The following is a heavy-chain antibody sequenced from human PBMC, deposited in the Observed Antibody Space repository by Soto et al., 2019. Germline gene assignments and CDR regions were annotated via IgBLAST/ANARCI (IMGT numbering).Heavy chain of an antibody. Sequence: PSQTLSLTCAISGDSVSSNTAAWNWIRSSPSRGLEWLGRTYYRSNWRHDYAVSVKSRIIVNPDTSKNHFSLQLNSVTPDYTAVYYCARGVAGTGFDLWGQGTLVTVSS. J-gene: IGHJ4*02. CDR3: ARGVAGTGFDL. D-gene: IGHD6-19*01. CDR2: TYYRSNWRH. V-gene: IGHV6-1*01. CDR1: GDSVSSNTAA.